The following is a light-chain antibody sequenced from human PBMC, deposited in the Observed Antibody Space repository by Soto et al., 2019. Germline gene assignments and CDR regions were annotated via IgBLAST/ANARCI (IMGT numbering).Light chain of an antibody. CDR1: SSNIGSNT. CDR2: SNN. Sequence: QPVLTQPPSESGTPGQRVTISCSGSSSNIGSNTVNWYQQLPGTAPKLPIYSNNQRPSGVPVRFSGSKSGTSASLAISGLQSEDEADYYFAAWDDSLNGVVFGGGTKLTVL. V-gene: IGLV1-44*01. J-gene: IGLJ2*01. CDR3: AAWDDSLNGVV.